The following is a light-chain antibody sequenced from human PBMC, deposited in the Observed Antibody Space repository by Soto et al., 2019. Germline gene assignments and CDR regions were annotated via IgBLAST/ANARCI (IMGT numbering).Light chain of an antibody. CDR3: QQYETFSGT. Sequence: IQMTQSPSSLSASVGDRVTITCRASQGISNELGWYQQRPGKAPKLLIYDASALPRGVPSRFSGSGSGTKFTLTIASLQPDDFATYYCQQYETFSGTFGPGTKVDIK. J-gene: IGKJ1*01. CDR2: DAS. V-gene: IGKV1-5*01. CDR1: QGISNE.